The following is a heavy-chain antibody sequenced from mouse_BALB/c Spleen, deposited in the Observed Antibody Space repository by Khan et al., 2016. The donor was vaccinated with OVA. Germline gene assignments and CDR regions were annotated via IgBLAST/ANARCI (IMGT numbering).Heavy chain of an antibody. CDR2: IHYSGST. J-gene: IGHJ1*01. CDR3: AGAGTTVVAYRYFDV. V-gene: IGHV3-1*02. Sequence: EVQLQESGPDLVKPSQSLSLTCTVTGYSITSGYSWHWIRQFPGNKLEWMGYIHYSGSTNYNPSLKSRISITRDTSKNPFFLQLTSVTSEDTATYFCAGAGTTVVAYRYFDVWGEGTTVTVSS. D-gene: IGHD1-1*01. CDR1: GYSITSGYS.